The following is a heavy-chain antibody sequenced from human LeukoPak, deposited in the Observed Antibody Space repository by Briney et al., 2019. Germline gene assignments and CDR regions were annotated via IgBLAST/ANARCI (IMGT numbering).Heavy chain of an antibody. Sequence: ASVKVSCKASGYTFTSYGISWVRQAPGQGLEWMGWISAYNGNTNYAQKLQGRVTMTTDTSTSTAYMELRSLRSDDTAVYYCARAGYSYGSPSYYYYYGMDVWGQGTTVTVSS. CDR1: GYTFTSYG. CDR2: ISAYNGNT. CDR3: ARAGYSYGSPSYYYYYGMDV. J-gene: IGHJ6*02. D-gene: IGHD5-18*01. V-gene: IGHV1-18*01.